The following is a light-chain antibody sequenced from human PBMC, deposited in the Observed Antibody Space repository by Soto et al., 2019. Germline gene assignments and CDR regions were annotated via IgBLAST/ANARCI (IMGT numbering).Light chain of an antibody. CDR2: KAS. CDR3: QQYNAYPYT. Sequence: DIQMTQSPSTLSASVGDRVTITCRASQSISSCLAWYQQKPGKAPKLLIYKASSLESAVPSRFSGSESGTELTLTISSLQADDFATYYCQQYNAYPYTFGQGTKLEIK. J-gene: IGKJ2*01. CDR1: QSISSC. V-gene: IGKV1-5*03.